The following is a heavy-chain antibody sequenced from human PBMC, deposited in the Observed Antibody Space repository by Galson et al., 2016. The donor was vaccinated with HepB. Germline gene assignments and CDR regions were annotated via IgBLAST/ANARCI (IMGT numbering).Heavy chain of an antibody. CDR2: ISGSINAT. J-gene: IGHJ4*02. Sequence: SLRLSCAASGFTFTNYAMTWVRQAPGKGLQWVSGISGSINATYYADSVKGRFIISRDDSKNTLYLQMHSLRAGDTAVYYCAREYLGGFGDYVPLFDSWGQGTLVTVSS. CDR3: AREYLGGFGDYVPLFDS. CDR1: GFTFTNYA. D-gene: IGHD3-16*01. V-gene: IGHV3-23*01.